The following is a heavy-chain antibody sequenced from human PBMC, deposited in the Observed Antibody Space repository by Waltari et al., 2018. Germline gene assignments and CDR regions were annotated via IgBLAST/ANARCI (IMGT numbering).Heavy chain of an antibody. Sequence: QVQLQESGPGLVKPSETLSLTCTVSGGSISSYYWRWIRQPPGKGLEWIGYIYYSGSTNYNPSLKSRVTISVDTSKNQFSLKLSSVTAADTAVYYCARTMATGAFDIWGQGTMVTVSS. D-gene: IGHD5-12*01. J-gene: IGHJ3*02. CDR1: GGSISSYY. CDR3: ARTMATGAFDI. CDR2: IYYSGST. V-gene: IGHV4-59*01.